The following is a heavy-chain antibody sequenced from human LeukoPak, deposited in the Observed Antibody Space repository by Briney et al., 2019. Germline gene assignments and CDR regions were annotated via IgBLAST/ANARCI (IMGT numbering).Heavy chain of an antibody. V-gene: IGHV2-70*11. D-gene: IGHD4-23*01. CDR1: GFSLSTSGMC. J-gene: IGHJ3*02. CDR3: ARLRTVITHDAIDI. CDR2: IDWDDDK. Sequence: ESGPTLVNPTQTLRLTCTFSGFSLSTSGMCVNWIRQPPGMAVEWLARIDWDDDKYFSTSLRTRLTISKDTSKNQVVLTMTNMDPVDTATYYCARLRTVITHDAIDIWGPGTMVTVSS.